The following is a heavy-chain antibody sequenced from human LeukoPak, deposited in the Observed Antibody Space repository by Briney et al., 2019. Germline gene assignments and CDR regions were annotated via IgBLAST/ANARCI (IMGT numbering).Heavy chain of an antibody. CDR2: IKQDGSEK. Sequence: GGSLRLSCAASGFTFNDYWMTWVRQAPGKGLEWVAHIKQDGSEKYYVDSLKGRFTISRDNAKNSLFLQTNSLRAEDTAVYYCVRDCSSASLSSGCYYAMDVWGKGTTVTVSS. CDR1: GFTFNDYW. V-gene: IGHV3-7*03. CDR3: VRDCSSASLSSGCYYAMDV. D-gene: IGHD2-2*01. J-gene: IGHJ6*04.